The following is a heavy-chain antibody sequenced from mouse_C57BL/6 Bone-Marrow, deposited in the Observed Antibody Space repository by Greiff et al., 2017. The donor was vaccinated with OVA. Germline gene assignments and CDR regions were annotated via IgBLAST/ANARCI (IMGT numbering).Heavy chain of an antibody. D-gene: IGHD1-1*01. CDR3: ARGGPYYYGSSSFAY. Sequence: QVQLQQPGAELVMPGASVKLSCKASGYTFTSYWMHWVQQRPGQGLEWIGEIDPSDSYTNYNQKFKGTSTLTVDKSSSTAYMQLSSLTSEDSAVYYCARGGPYYYGSSSFAYWGQGTLVTVSA. J-gene: IGHJ3*01. V-gene: IGHV1-69*01. CDR1: GYTFTSYW. CDR2: IDPSDSYT.